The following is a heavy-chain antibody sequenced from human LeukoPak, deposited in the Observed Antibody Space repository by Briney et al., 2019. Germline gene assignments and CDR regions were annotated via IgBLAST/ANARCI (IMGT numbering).Heavy chain of an antibody. V-gene: IGHV4-59*01. CDR2: IYYSGTT. CDR3: ARVLRPMASQYYFDY. J-gene: IGHJ4*02. Sequence: PSETLSLTCTVSGASINTYYWSWIRQPPGKGLEWIGYIYYSGTTSYNPSLKTRVTISIDTAKDQFSLKLSSVTAADTAVYYCARVLRPMASQYYFDYWGQGTLVTVSS. D-gene: IGHD3-10*01. CDR1: GASINTYY.